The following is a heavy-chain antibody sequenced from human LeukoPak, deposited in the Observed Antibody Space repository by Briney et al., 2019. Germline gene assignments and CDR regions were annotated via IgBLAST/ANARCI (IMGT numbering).Heavy chain of an antibody. J-gene: IGHJ4*02. V-gene: IGHV3-21*01. D-gene: IGHD1-1*01. CDR3: ARCTTGRTFGSLREIKRSREIDY. CDR2: ISSSSSNI. Sequence: GGSLRLSCAASGFTFSSYSMNWVRQAPGKGLEWVSSISSSSSNIYYADSVKGRFTISRDNAKNSLYLQTNSLRVEDTAVYYCARCTTGRTFGSLREIKRSREIDYWGQGTLVTVSS. CDR1: GFTFSSYS.